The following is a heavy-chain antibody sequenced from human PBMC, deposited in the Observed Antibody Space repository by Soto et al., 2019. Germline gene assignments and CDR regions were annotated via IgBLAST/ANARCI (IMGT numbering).Heavy chain of an antibody. J-gene: IGHJ4*02. CDR1: GLTLSNYG. D-gene: IGHD6-13*01. CDR3: AKDLKVAAAGYFFAH. Sequence: GFLRVSCAASGLTLSNYGMHWVRQAPGKGLEWVSVIANDGGDKKYANSVKGRFTISRENAKNKMYLQMNSLRAEDTAVYYCAKDLKVAAAGYFFAHWGQGTLVTVSS. CDR2: IANDGGDK. V-gene: IGHV3-30*18.